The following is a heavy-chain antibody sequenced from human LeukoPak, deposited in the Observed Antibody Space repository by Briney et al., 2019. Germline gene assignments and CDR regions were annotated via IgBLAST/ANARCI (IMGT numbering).Heavy chain of an antibody. CDR1: VFTVSSNY. CDR2: IYSGGST. J-gene: IGHJ4*02. CDR3: ARDLDLDY. V-gene: IGHV3-53*01. D-gene: IGHD1-1*01. Sequence: GGSLRLSCAASVFTVSSNYMSWVRQAPGKGLEWVSIIYSGGSTYYADSVKGRFTISRDNSKNTLYLQMNSLRAEDTAVYYCARDLDLDYWGQGTLVTVSS.